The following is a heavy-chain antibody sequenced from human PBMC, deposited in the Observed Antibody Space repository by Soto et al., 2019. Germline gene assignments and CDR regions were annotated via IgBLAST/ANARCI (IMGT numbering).Heavy chain of an antibody. J-gene: IGHJ4*02. CDR2: IWHDGKNK. CDR1: GFTFSNFG. CDR3: ARDPGQDEAMDY. V-gene: IGHV3-33*01. Sequence: HPGGSLRLSCAASGFTFSNFGMHWVRQAPGKGLEWVAVIWHDGKNKYYADSAKGRFTISRDNSKNTLYLQMNSLRAEDTAVYYCARDPGQDEAMDYWGQGTLVTVSS.